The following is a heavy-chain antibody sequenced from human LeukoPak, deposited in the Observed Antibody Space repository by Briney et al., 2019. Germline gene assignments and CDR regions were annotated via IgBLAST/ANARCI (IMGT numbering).Heavy chain of an antibody. D-gene: IGHD3-10*02. CDR1: GFTFSHYG. J-gene: IGHJ6*04. V-gene: IGHV3-23*01. CDR2: ISGSGGST. CDR3: AELGITMIGGV. Sequence: GGSLRLSCAASGFTFSHYGMTWVRQAPGKGLEWVSAISGSGGSTYYAGSVKGRFTISRDNSKNTLYPQMNSLRAEDTAVYYCAELGITMIGGVWGKGTTVTISS.